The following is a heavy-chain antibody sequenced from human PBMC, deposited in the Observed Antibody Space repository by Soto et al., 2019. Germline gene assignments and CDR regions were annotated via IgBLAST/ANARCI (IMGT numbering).Heavy chain of an antibody. Sequence: GGSLRLSCAASGITFSSNYLSWVRQAPGKGLEWVSVIYSGGSTYYADSVKGRFTISRDNSKNTLYLQMNSLRAEDTAVYYCARRAGYCSGGSCYPYYFDYWGQGTLVTVSS. CDR3: ARRAGYCSGGSCYPYYFDY. J-gene: IGHJ4*02. D-gene: IGHD2-15*01. V-gene: IGHV3-66*01. CDR1: GITFSSNY. CDR2: IYSGGST.